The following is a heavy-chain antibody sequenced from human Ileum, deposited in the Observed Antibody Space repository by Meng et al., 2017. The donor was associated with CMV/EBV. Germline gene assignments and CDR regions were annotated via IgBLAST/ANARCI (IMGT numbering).Heavy chain of an antibody. Sequence: GSLRLSCTVSGGSISSSRNYWGWIRQPPGKGLEWIGSIYSSGSTYYNSSLKSRVTISVDTSKNQFSLKLSSVTAADTAMYYCARDDLNGNWFDPWGQGTLVTVSS. CDR1: GGSISSSRNY. V-gene: IGHV4-39*07. CDR2: IYSSGST. D-gene: IGHD3-16*01. J-gene: IGHJ5*02. CDR3: ARDDLNGNWFDP.